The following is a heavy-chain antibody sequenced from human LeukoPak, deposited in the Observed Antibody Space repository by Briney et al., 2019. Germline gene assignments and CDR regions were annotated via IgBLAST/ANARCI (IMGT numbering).Heavy chain of an antibody. CDR3: ARHPTDGSGAVAYGYYYGMDV. V-gene: IGHV4-59*08. CDR2: IYYSGST. D-gene: IGHD3-10*01. J-gene: IGHJ6*02. CDR1: GGSISSYY. Sequence: SETLSLTCTVSGGSISSYYWSWIRQPPGKGLEWIGYIYYSGSTNYNPSLKSRVTISVDTSKNQFSLKLSSVTAADTAVYYCARHPTDGSGAVAYGYYYGMDVSGQGTTVTVSS.